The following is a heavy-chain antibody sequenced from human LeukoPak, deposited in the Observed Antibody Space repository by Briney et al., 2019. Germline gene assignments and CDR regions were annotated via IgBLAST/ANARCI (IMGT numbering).Heavy chain of an antibody. CDR2: IYTSGAT. CDR3: AKDHGMYHLDY. Sequence: AGGSLRLSCAASGFTVSSSYMSWVRQAPGKGLEWVSLIYTSGATCYADSVKGRFTISRDNSKNTLHLQMNSLRAEDTAVYYCAKDHGMYHLDYWGQGTLVTVSS. J-gene: IGHJ4*02. V-gene: IGHV3-53*01. D-gene: IGHD2-2*01. CDR1: GFTVSSSY.